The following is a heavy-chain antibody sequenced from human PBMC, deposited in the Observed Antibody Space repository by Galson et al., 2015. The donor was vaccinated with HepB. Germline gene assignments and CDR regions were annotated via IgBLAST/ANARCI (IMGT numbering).Heavy chain of an antibody. D-gene: IGHD3-22*01. CDR2: FDPEDGET. Sequence: SVKVSCKVSGYTLTDLSMHWVRQAPGKGLEWMGGFDPEDGETIYAQKFQGRVTMTEDTSTDTAYMELSSLRSEDTAVYYCATRYYYDSSGYYRPTTQHWYFDLWGRGTLVTVFS. V-gene: IGHV1-24*01. CDR1: GYTLTDLS. J-gene: IGHJ2*01. CDR3: ATRYYYDSSGYYRPTTQHWYFDL.